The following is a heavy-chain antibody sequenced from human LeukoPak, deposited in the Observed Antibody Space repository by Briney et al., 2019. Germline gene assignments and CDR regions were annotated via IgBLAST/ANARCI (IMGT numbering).Heavy chain of an antibody. CDR1: GGSFNGYY. V-gene: IGHV4-34*01. D-gene: IGHD2-21*02. CDR2: INHIGTT. J-gene: IGHJ6*03. CDR3: ARLVVTAPQYHYYMDV. Sequence: SETLSLTCNVSGGSFNGYYWTWIRQPPGKGLEWIAEINHIGTTNHNPSLKSRVTVSTDTSKKQFFLKLTSVTAVDTALYYCARLVVTAPQYHYYMDVWGEGTTVTVSS.